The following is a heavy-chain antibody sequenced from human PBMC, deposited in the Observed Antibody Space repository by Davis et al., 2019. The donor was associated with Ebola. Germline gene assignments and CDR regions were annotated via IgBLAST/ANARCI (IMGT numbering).Heavy chain of an antibody. Sequence: ASVKVSCKASGYTFTGYYMHWVRQAPGQGLEWMGWISPNGGGTNYAQKFRGRVTMARDTSISTDYMELTGLRSDDTAVYYCARQSGIYYVIDYWGQGTLVTVSS. CDR3: ARQSGIYYVIDY. CDR1: GYTFTGYY. V-gene: IGHV1-2*02. CDR2: ISPNGGGT. J-gene: IGHJ4*02. D-gene: IGHD1-26*01.